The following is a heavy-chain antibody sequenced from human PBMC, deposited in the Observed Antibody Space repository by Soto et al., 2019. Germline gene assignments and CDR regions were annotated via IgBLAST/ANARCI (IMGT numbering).Heavy chain of an antibody. CDR1: GFDFISSC. V-gene: IGHV1-58*02. CDR3: SPDPPDTAIGWFG. CDR2: IVVYSGQT. D-gene: IGHD2-15*01. Sequence: QMQLVQSGPEVKKPGTSVKVSCRASGFDFISSCIQWVRQARGQGLEWIGWIVVYSGQTHYEQKFQDRVTITRDTSTGTAYIEMTSLSSEDTAVYYCSPDPPDTAIGWFGWGQGTRVTVSS. J-gene: IGHJ6*02.